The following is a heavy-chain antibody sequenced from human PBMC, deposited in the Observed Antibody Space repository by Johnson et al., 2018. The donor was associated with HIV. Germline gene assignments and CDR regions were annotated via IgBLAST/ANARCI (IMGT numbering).Heavy chain of an antibody. CDR3: AREAVPRGLQSAFGGAFDI. Sequence: VHLVESGGGLVQPGGSLRLSCAASGFTVSSNYMSWVRQAPGKGLEWVSVIYSGGTTYYADSVRGRFTISRDNSKNTLYLQMNSLRAEDTAVYYCAREAVPRGLQSAFGGAFDIWGQGTMVTVAS. D-gene: IGHD2-21*01. CDR2: IYSGGTT. J-gene: IGHJ3*02. CDR1: GFTVSSNY. V-gene: IGHV3-66*01.